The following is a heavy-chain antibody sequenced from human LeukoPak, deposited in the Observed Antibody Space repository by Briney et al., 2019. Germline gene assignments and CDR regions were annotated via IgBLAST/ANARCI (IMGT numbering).Heavy chain of an antibody. CDR3: ARGGYCGGDCYFYY. Sequence: SETLSLTCTVSGGSISSGSYYWSWIRQPAGKGLEWIGRIYTSGSTNYNPSLKSRVTISVDTSMNQFSLKLSSVTAADTAVYYCARGGYCGGDCYFYYWGQGTLVTVSS. CDR1: GGSISSGSYY. V-gene: IGHV4-61*02. J-gene: IGHJ4*02. D-gene: IGHD2-21*02. CDR2: IYTSGST.